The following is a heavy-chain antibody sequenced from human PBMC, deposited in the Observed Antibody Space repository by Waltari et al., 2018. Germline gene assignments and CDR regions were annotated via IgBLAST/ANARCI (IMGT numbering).Heavy chain of an antibody. CDR1: GGSFSGYY. D-gene: IGHD3-3*01. CDR3: ARGYYDFWSGYYSS. CDR2: INHSGST. J-gene: IGHJ4*02. Sequence: QVQLQQWGAGLLKPSETLSLTCAVYGGSFSGYYWSWISRPPGKGLEWMGEINHSGSTNYNPSLKSRVTISVDTSKNQFSLKLSSVTAADTAVYYCARGYYDFWSGYYSSWGQGTLVTVSS. V-gene: IGHV4-34*01.